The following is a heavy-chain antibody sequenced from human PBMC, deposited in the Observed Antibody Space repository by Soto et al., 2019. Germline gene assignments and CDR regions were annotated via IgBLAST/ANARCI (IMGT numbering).Heavy chain of an antibody. D-gene: IGHD1-1*01. CDR1: GGTLSKYT. CDR2: IVPIVGIA. Sequence: QVQLVQSGAEVKKPGSSVKVSCKASGGTLSKYTISWVRQAPGQGPEWMGRIVPIVGIANYAQKFQGGVTFTADRSTSTAYLELNSLRSEDTAVYYCAREDVEGTDAFDIWGQGTMVTVSS. CDR3: AREDVEGTDAFDI. J-gene: IGHJ3*02. V-gene: IGHV1-69*08.